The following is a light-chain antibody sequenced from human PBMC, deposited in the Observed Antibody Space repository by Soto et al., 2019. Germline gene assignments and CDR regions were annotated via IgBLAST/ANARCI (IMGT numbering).Light chain of an antibody. CDR2: DDD. V-gene: IGLV1-51*01. J-gene: IGLJ1*01. Sequence: QSVLTQPPSVSAAPGQRVTISCSGSSANIGGNSVSWYQQLPGTATKLLIYDDDKRPSGIPDRFSGSKSGTSATLGITGLQTGDEADYYCGTWDSSLSAYVFGTGTKVTVL. CDR3: GTWDSSLSAYV. CDR1: SANIGGNS.